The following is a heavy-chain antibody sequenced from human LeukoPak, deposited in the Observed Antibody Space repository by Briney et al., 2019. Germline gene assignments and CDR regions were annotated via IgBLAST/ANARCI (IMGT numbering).Heavy chain of an antibody. J-gene: IGHJ6*03. CDR2: INHSGST. CDR3: ARSSGQGHYYYYMDV. Sequence: SETLSLTWALDGGSFSGYYGSWIRQPPGKGLEWIGEINHSGSTNYNPSLKSRVTISVDTSKNQFSLKLSSVTAADTAVYYCARSSGQGHYYYYMDVWGKGTTVTVSS. D-gene: IGHD3-22*01. V-gene: IGHV4-34*01. CDR1: GGSFSGYY.